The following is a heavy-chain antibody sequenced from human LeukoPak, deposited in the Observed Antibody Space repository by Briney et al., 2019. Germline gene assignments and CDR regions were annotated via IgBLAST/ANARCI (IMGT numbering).Heavy chain of an antibody. V-gene: IGHV3-15*07. J-gene: IGHJ4*02. Sequence: GGSLRLSCAASGFAFSNGWMNWVRQAPGKGLEWVGRIASRADGGSTHYAAPVKDRFIISRDDSKNTPYLQINSLKTEDTAVYYCTTLAAGKFDYWGQGTLVTVSS. CDR2: IASRADGGST. CDR3: TTLAAGKFDY. CDR1: GFAFSNGW. D-gene: IGHD6-13*01.